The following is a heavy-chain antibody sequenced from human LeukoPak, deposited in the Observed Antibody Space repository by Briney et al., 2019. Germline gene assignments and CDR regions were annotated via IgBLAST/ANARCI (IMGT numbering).Heavy chain of an antibody. CDR2: IKSKADGGTT. D-gene: IGHD6-19*01. CDR3: TTYSNGWYAY. Sequence: GGSLRLSCAASGFILTNAWMTWVRQAPGKGLEWVGRIKSKADGGTTDYAAPVKGRFTISRDDSKDTLYLEMNSLKTEDTALYYCTTYSNGWYAYWGQGTLVTVSS. J-gene: IGHJ4*02. CDR1: GFILTNAW. V-gene: IGHV3-15*01.